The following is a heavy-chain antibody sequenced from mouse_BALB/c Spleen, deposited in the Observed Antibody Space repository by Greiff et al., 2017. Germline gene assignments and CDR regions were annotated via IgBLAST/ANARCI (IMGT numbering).Heavy chain of an antibody. CDR2: INPGSGGT. V-gene: IGHV1-54*01. D-gene: IGHD2-4*01. Sequence: VKLMESGAELVRPGTSVKVSCKASGYAFTNYLIEWVKQRPGQGLEWIGVINPGSGGTNYNEKFKGKATLTADKSSSTAYMQLSSLTSDESAVYFCARGFDYDDGDAMDYWGQGTSVTVSS. CDR1: GYAFTNYL. CDR3: ARGFDYDDGDAMDY. J-gene: IGHJ4*01.